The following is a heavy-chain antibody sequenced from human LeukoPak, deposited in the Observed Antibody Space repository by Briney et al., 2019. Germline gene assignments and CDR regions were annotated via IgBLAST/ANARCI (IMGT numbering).Heavy chain of an antibody. CDR2: IYYSGTT. CDR3: ARVEEGYGSGRRENYYYYYMDV. D-gene: IGHD3-10*01. CDR1: GGSISNYY. J-gene: IGHJ6*03. Sequence: SETLSLTCTVSGGSISNYYWNWIRQPPGKGLEWIGYIYYSGTTNYNPSLKSRVTISVDTSKNQFSLKLRSVTAADTAVYYCARVEEGYGSGRRENYYYYYMDVWGKGTTVTISS. V-gene: IGHV4-59*01.